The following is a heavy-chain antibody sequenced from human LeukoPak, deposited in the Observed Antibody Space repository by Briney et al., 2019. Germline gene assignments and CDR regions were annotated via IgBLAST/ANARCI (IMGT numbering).Heavy chain of an antibody. D-gene: IGHD3-22*01. Sequence: GGSLRLSCAASGFTFSSYGMHWVRQAPGKGLEWVAFIRYDGSNKYYADSVKGRFTISRDNSKNTLYLQMNSLRAEDTAVYYCAKDPPYYYDSSGYPSYFDYWGQGTLVTVSS. CDR2: IRYDGSNK. J-gene: IGHJ4*02. V-gene: IGHV3-30*02. CDR3: AKDPPYYYDSSGYPSYFDY. CDR1: GFTFSSYG.